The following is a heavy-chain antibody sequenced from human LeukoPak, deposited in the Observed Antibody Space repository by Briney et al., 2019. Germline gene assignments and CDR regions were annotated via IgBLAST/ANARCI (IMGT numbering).Heavy chain of an antibody. Sequence: GALVKVSCKASGGTFSSYAISWVRQAPGQGLEWMGGIIPIFGTANYAQKFQGRVTITADESTSTAYMELSSLRSEDTAVYYCARGYYGSGSYRNYYYGMDVWGQGTTVTVSS. CDR1: GGTFSSYA. CDR2: IIPIFGTA. V-gene: IGHV1-69*13. D-gene: IGHD3-10*01. CDR3: ARGYYGSGSYRNYYYGMDV. J-gene: IGHJ6*02.